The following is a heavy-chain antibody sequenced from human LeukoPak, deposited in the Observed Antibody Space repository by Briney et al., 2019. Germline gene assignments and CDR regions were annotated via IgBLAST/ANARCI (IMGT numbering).Heavy chain of an antibody. CDR1: RYTLTGYY. CDR3: ATDYAGNSVPDY. Sequence: ASVKVSCKASRYTLTGYYMHWVPQTPGQGVEWMGWINHNSGGTNYAQKFQGMVTMTRDASISTAYMELSWLRSDDTALYFCATDYAGNSVPDYWGQGTLVTVSS. J-gene: IGHJ4*02. V-gene: IGHV1-2*02. D-gene: IGHD4-23*01. CDR2: INHNSGGT.